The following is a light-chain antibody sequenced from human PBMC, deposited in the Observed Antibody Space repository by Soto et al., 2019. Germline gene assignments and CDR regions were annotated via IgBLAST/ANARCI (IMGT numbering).Light chain of an antibody. Sequence: EIVLKQSPATLSFTRGERSTLSCMASQSVSSYLAWYQQKPGQAPRLLIYDASNRATGIPARFSGSGSGTDFTLTISSLEPEDFAVSYCQQRSNWPITLGQGTRLEIK. J-gene: IGKJ5*01. CDR2: DAS. V-gene: IGKV3-11*01. CDR3: QQRSNWPIT. CDR1: QSVSSY.